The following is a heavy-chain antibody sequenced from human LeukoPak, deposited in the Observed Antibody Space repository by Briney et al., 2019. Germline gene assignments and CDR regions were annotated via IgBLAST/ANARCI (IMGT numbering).Heavy chain of an antibody. J-gene: IGHJ4*02. Sequence: GGSLRLSCAASGFTFSSYGMSWVRQAPGKGLEWVSAISGSGGSTYYADSVKGRFTISRDNSKNTLYLQMNSLRAEDTAVYYCAKLYGSGSYQDYWGQGTLVTVSS. CDR1: GFTFSSYG. CDR2: ISGSGGST. D-gene: IGHD3-10*01. CDR3: AKLYGSGSYQDY. V-gene: IGHV3-23*01.